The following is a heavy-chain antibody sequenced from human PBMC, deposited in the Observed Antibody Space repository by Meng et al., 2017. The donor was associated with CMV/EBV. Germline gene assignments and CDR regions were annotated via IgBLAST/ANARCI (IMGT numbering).Heavy chain of an antibody. Sequence: SSPTRVMSCAFLGRSFRCSDCDLKWVSKTHWKGLEWIRCIYYRGRPSDHLSLKRRVPISVDTSKNELFLKLSPVTAAETAGYYCAREVDNPFYSWIKGTLVTVSS. CDR1: GRSFRCSDCD. CDR2: IYYRGRP. V-gene: IGHV4-30-4*01. J-gene: IGHJ4*02. D-gene: IGHD1-14*01. CDR3: AREVDNPFYS.